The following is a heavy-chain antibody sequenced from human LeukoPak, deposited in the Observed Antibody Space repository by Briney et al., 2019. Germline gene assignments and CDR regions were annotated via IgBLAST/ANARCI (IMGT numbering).Heavy chain of an antibody. CDR3: ARTYGGNSDY. J-gene: IGHJ4*02. V-gene: IGHV4-61*01. CDR1: GGSVSSGSYY. CDR2: IYYSGST. Sequence: PSETLSLTCTVSGGSVSSGSYYWSWIRQPPGKGLEWIGYIYYSGSTNYNPSLKSRVTISVDTSKNQFSLKLNSVTAADTAVYYCARTYGGNSDYWGRGTLVTVSS. D-gene: IGHD4-23*01.